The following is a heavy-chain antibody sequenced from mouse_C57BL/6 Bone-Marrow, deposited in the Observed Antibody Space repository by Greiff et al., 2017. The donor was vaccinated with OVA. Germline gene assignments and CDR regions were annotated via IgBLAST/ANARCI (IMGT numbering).Heavy chain of an antibody. D-gene: IGHD4-1*01. CDR1: GYTFTDYY. Sequence: EVQLQQSGPELVKPGASVKISCKASGYTFTDYYMNWVKQSHGESLEWIGDINPNNGGTSYNQKFKGKATLTVDKSSSTAYMELRSLTSEDSAVYYCARLANWDVDYAMDYWGQGTSVTVSS. V-gene: IGHV1-26*01. CDR3: ARLANWDVDYAMDY. J-gene: IGHJ4*01. CDR2: INPNNGGT.